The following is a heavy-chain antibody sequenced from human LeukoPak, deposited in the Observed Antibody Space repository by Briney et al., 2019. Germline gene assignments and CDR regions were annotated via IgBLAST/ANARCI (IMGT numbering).Heavy chain of an antibody. CDR2: INHSGST. Sequence: SETLSLTCIVFGGSFSDYSWSWIRQPPEKGLEWIGEINHSGSTNYSPSLKSRVSISLDTSKNQFSLKLNSVTAADTALYYCARGRRHDILTGYYSRGDDYWGQGTLVTVSS. D-gene: IGHD3-9*01. CDR3: ARGRRHDILTGYYSRGDDY. V-gene: IGHV4-34*01. J-gene: IGHJ4*02. CDR1: GGSFSDYS.